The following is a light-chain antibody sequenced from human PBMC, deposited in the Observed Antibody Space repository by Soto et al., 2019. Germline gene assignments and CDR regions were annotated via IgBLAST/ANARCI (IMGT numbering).Light chain of an antibody. V-gene: IGLV2-14*03. CDR1: SSDVGDFNY. CDR2: DVT. Sequence: QYVLTQPASVSGSPGRSVTISCTGSSSDVGDFNYVSWYQHLPGRAPKLIIYDVTNRPSGISYRFSASKSGRTASLTISGLQAEDEADYYCSSYSSSSPHVVFGGGTKLTVL. J-gene: IGLJ2*01. CDR3: SSYSSSSPHVV.